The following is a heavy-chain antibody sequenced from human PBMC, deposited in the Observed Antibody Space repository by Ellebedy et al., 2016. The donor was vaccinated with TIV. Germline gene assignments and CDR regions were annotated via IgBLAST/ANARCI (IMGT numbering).Heavy chain of an antibody. CDR1: GGTFSSYA. Sequence: SVKVSXXASGGTFSSYAISWVRQAPGQGLEWMGRIIPILGIANYAQKFQGRVTITADKSTSTAYMELSSLRSEDTAVYYCARDYGGSRATFDYWGQGTLVTVSS. CDR3: ARDYGGSRATFDY. J-gene: IGHJ4*02. CDR2: IIPILGIA. D-gene: IGHD4-23*01. V-gene: IGHV1-69*04.